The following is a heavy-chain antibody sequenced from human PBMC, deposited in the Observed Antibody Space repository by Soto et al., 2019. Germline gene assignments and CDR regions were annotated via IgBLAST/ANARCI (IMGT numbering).Heavy chain of an antibody. D-gene: IGHD3-22*01. CDR2: ISAYNGNT. J-gene: IGHJ4*02. CDR3: AREYYYDSRGYYAPDY. V-gene: IGHV1-18*01. Sequence: QVQLVQSGAEVKKPGASVKVSCKASGYTFTSYGISWVRQAPGQGLEWMGWISAYNGNTNYAQKLQGRVTMTTDTSTSTAYMELMSLRSDDTAVYYCAREYYYDSRGYYAPDYWGQGTLVTVSS. CDR1: GYTFTSYG.